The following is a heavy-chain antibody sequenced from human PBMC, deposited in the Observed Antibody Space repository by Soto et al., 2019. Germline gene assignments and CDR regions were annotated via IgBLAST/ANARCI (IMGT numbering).Heavy chain of an antibody. V-gene: IGHV3-33*01. Sequence: QVQLVESGGGVVQPGRSLRLSCAASGFTFSSYGMHWVRQAPGKGLEWVAVIWYDGSNKYYADSVKGRFTVSRDNSKNTLYLQMNSLRAEDTAVYYCARDPHPGIGGSSDYWGQGTLVTVSS. CDR1: GFTFSSYG. D-gene: IGHD1-26*01. CDR2: IWYDGSNK. CDR3: ARDPHPGIGGSSDY. J-gene: IGHJ4*02.